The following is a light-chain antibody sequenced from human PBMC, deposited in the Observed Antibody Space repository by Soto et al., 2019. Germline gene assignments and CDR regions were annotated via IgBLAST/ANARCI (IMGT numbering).Light chain of an antibody. CDR3: SSYTSSSLVV. CDR2: DVS. Sequence: QSVLTQPASVSGSPGQSITISCTGTSSDIGGYIYVSWYQQHPGKAPKLMIYDVSNRPSGVSDRFSASKSGNTASLTISGLQAEDEADYYCSSYTSSSLVVFGGGTKVTVL. J-gene: IGLJ2*01. V-gene: IGLV2-14*01. CDR1: SSDIGGYIY.